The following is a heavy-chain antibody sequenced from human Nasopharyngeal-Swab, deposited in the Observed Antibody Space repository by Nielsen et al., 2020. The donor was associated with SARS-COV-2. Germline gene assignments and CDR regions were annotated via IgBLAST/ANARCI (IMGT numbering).Heavy chain of an antibody. V-gene: IGHV4-38-2*01. CDR2: MYHSGHT. J-gene: IGHJ5*02. CDR3: ARHLSDVDSPMVPWFDP. CDR1: GDSVTSYY. Sequence: SETLSLTCAISGDSVTSYYWGWIRQPPGKGLEWIGSMYHSGHTYHNLSLKSRGTISVDTSKNQVSLNLTSVTAADTAVYYCARHLSDVDSPMVPWFDPWGQGTLVTVSS. D-gene: IGHD3-10*01.